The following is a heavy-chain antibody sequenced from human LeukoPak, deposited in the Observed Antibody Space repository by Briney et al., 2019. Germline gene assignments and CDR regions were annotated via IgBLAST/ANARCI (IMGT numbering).Heavy chain of an antibody. D-gene: IGHD3-3*01. CDR3: ARDSKWLLSGEVDY. V-gene: IGHV1-18*01. J-gene: IGHJ4*02. CDR2: ISAYNGNT. Sequence: ASVKVSCKASGYTFTSYDINWVRQATGQGLEWMGWISAYNGNTNYAQKLQGRVTMTTDTSTSTAYMELRSLRSDDTAVYYCARDSKWLLSGEVDYWGQGTLVTVSS. CDR1: GYTFTSYD.